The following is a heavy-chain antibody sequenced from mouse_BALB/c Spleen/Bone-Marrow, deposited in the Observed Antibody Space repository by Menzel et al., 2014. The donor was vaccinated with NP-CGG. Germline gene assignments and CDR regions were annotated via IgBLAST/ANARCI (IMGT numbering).Heavy chain of an antibody. Sequence: VQLQESGPGLVQPSQSLSITCTVSGFSLTSYGVHWVRQSPGKGLEWLGVIWSGGSTDYNAAFISRLSNSKDNSKSQVFFKMNSLQANDTAIYYCARKELGLNWYFDVWGAGTTVTVSS. D-gene: IGHD4-1*01. V-gene: IGHV2-2*02. CDR1: GFSLTSYG. J-gene: IGHJ1*01. CDR2: IWSGGST. CDR3: ARKELGLNWYFDV.